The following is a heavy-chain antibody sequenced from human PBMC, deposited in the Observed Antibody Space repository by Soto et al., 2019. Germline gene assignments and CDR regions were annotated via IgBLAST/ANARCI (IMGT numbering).Heavy chain of an antibody. D-gene: IGHD5-12*01. CDR2: IIPIFGTA. CDR1: GGTFSSYA. J-gene: IGHJ3*02. Sequence: SVKVSCKASGGTFSSYAISWVRQAPGQGLEWMGGIIPIFGTANYAQKFQGRVTITADESTSTAYMELSSLRSEDTAVYYCARDARDGYNYDDAFDIWGQGTMVTVSS. V-gene: IGHV1-69*13. CDR3: ARDARDGYNYDDAFDI.